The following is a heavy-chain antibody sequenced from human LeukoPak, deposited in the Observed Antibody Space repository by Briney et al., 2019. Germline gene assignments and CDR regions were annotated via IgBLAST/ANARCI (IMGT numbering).Heavy chain of an antibody. J-gene: IGHJ3*02. D-gene: IGHD2-2*01. CDR2: VNPDSDGT. Sequence: ASVKVSCKASGYTFTGHYMHWVRQAPGQRVEWMAWVNPDSDGTIYAQKFQGRVTATSDTSFSTAYMALSRLRSDDTAVYYCARSKGISTSLEGFDIWGQGTMVTVSS. V-gene: IGHV1-2*02. CDR3: ARSKGISTSLEGFDI. CDR1: GYTFTGHY.